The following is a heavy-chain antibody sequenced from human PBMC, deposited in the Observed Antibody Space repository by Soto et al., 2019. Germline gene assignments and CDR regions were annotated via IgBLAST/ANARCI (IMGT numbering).Heavy chain of an antibody. CDR2: ISAYNGNT. V-gene: IGHV1-18*01. J-gene: IGHJ4*02. CDR3: ARERVVVVAAHFDY. CDR1: GYTFTSYG. Sequence: PSVKVSCKASGYTFTSYGISWVRQAPGQGLEWMGWISAYNGNTNYAQKLQGRVTMTTDTSTSTAYMELRSLRSDDTAVYYCARERVVVVAAHFDYWGQGTLVTVSS. D-gene: IGHD2-15*01.